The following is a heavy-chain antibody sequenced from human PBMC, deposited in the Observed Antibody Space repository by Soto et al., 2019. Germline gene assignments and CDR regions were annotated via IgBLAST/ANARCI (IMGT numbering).Heavy chain of an antibody. CDR1: GYTFTSYG. J-gene: IGHJ6*02. D-gene: IGHD3-3*01. CDR2: ISAYNGNT. V-gene: IGHV1-18*01. Sequence: ASVKVSCKASGYTFTSYGISWVRQAPGQGLEWMGWISAYNGNTNYAQKLQGRVTMTTDTSTSTAYMELRSLRSDDTAVFYCARDMMDDFWSGYYTDYYYGMDVWGQGTTVTVSS. CDR3: ARDMMDDFWSGYYTDYYYGMDV.